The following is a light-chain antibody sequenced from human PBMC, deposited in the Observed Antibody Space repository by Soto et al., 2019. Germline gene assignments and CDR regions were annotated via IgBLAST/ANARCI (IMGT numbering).Light chain of an antibody. CDR3: TSYVGNDIWV. Sequence: QSALTQPPSASGSPGQSVTISCTGTSSDVGAYKYVSWYQQYPGKAPKLMIYEVTKRPSGVPDRFSGSKSGNTASLTVSGIQAEDEADYYCTSYVGNDIWVFGGGTKLTDL. V-gene: IGLV2-8*01. CDR1: SSDVGAYKY. J-gene: IGLJ3*02. CDR2: EVT.